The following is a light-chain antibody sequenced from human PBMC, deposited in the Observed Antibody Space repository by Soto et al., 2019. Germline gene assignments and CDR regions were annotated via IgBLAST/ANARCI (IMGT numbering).Light chain of an antibody. CDR3: QRSYSTLLIT. V-gene: IGKV1-39*01. Sequence: DIQMTQSPSFLSASVGDRVAISCRASQAINTYLNWYQQKPGKAPKLLIYGTSDLQNGVPSGFSGGGSGPDFHLTISSLQPEDFATYYCQRSYSTLLITFGQETRLEV. CDR1: QAINTY. J-gene: IGKJ5*01. CDR2: GTS.